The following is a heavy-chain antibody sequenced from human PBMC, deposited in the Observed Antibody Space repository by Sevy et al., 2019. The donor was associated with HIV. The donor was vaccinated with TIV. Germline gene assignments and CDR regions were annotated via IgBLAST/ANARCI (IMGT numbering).Heavy chain of an antibody. Sequence: GGSLRLSYKPSGFTFTSYAMSWVRQAPGKGLEWISTIYGSGGVTYYADSVKGRFTISRDKSKNTLYLQMNSLRTEDTALYYCAGGRYDSSGSFDALDIWGQGTMVTVSS. CDR1: GFTFTSYA. J-gene: IGHJ3*02. V-gene: IGHV3-23*01. CDR3: AGGRYDSSGSFDALDI. D-gene: IGHD3-22*01. CDR2: IYGSGGVT.